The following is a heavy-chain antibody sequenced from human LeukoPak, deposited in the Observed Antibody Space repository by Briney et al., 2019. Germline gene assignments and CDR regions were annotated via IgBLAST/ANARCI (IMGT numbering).Heavy chain of an antibody. D-gene: IGHD6-13*01. CDR2: IYYSGST. Sequence: PSETLSLTCTVSDGSISSSNYYWGWIRQPPGKGLEWIGYIYYSGSTYYNPSLKSRVTISVDTSKNQFSLKLSSVTAADTAVYYCARDAAAAGTDYYYYMDVWGKGTTVTVSS. CDR1: DGSISSSNYY. J-gene: IGHJ6*03. V-gene: IGHV4-39*07. CDR3: ARDAAAAGTDYYYYMDV.